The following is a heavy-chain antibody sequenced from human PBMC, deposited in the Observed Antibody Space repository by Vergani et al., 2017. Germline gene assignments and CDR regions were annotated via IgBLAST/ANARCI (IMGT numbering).Heavy chain of an antibody. Sequence: QVQLQESGPGLVKPSETLSLTCTVSGGSISSYYWSWIRQPPGKGLEWIGYIYYSGSTNYNPSLKSRVTISVDTSKNQFSLKLSSVTAADTAVYYCARGPTSVLLWFGENIHYYYGMDVWGQGTTVTVSS. CDR2: IYYSGST. J-gene: IGHJ6*02. D-gene: IGHD3-10*01. V-gene: IGHV4-59*12. CDR1: GGSISSYY. CDR3: ARGPTSVLLWFGENIHYYYGMDV.